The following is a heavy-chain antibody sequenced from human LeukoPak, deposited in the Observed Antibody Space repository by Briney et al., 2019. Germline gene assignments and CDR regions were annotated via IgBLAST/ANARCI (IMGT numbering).Heavy chain of an antibody. Sequence: PSETLSLTCTVSGGSISTYYWSWIRQPPGKGLEWIGSIYYSGNTYYNASLKSQVSISIDTSKNQFSLRLTSVTAADTAVYYCARQTGSGLFILPGGQGTLVTVSS. D-gene: IGHD3/OR15-3a*01. V-gene: IGHV4-39*01. CDR2: IYYSGNT. J-gene: IGHJ4*02. CDR1: GGSISTYY. CDR3: ARQTGSGLFILP.